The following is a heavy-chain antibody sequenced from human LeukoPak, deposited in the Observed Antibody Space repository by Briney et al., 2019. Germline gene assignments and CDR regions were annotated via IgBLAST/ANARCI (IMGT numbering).Heavy chain of an antibody. V-gene: IGHV3-66*01. J-gene: IGHJ4*02. CDR1: GFTVSSNY. CDR2: IYSGGST. Sequence: TGGSLRLSCAASGFTVSSNYMSWVRQAPGKGLEWVSVIYSGGSTYYADSVKGRFTISRDNSKNTLYLQMNSLRAEDTAVYYCAGAAAGTGWSAPNYWGQGTLVTVSS. D-gene: IGHD6-13*01. CDR3: AGAAAGTGWSAPNY.